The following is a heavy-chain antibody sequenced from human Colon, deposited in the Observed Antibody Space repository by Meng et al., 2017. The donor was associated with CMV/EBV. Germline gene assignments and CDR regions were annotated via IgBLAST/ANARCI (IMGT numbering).Heavy chain of an antibody. D-gene: IGHD3-3*01. CDR3: ARAPLTVFGAAAQYYYHGMDV. V-gene: IGHV3-48*03. CDR1: GFTFSDFE. CDR2: ITGSGSSI. Sequence: GESLKISCEGSGFTFSDFEMNWVRQVPGKGLEWVAYITGSGSSISYVDSVKGRFTISRDNAKNSLYLQMNSVSDEDTAVYYCARAPLTVFGAAAQYYYHGMDVWGQGTTVTVSS. J-gene: IGHJ6*02.